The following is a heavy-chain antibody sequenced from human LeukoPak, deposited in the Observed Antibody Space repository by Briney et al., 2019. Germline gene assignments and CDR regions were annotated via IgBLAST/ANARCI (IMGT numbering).Heavy chain of an antibody. CDR1: GITLSNYG. V-gene: IGHV3-23*01. CDR2: ISGSGGGT. D-gene: IGHD3-22*01. Sequence: GRSLTLSCSVSGITLSNYGMSWVRQPPRKGLGLGTGISGSGGGTNYADSVKCRLTISRDNPKNTLFLQMNNLRAEDTAVYFCAKRGVVIRVILVGFHKEAYYFDSWGQGALVTVSS. J-gene: IGHJ4*02. CDR3: AKRGVVIRVILVGFHKEAYYFDS.